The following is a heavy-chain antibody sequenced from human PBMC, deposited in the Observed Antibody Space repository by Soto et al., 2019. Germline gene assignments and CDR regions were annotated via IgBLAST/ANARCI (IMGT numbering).Heavy chain of an antibody. D-gene: IGHD3-22*01. CDR2: ISTGSSNI. J-gene: IGHJ4*02. CDR3: AKPPGLLFDY. CDR1: GFTFSSHP. Sequence: PGGSLRLSCAASGFTFSSHPMNWVRQAPGKGLEWISYISTGSSNIYYADSVKGRFTISRDNAMNTLYLQMNSLRAEDTAVYYCAKPPGLLFDYWGQGTLVTVSS. V-gene: IGHV3-48*01.